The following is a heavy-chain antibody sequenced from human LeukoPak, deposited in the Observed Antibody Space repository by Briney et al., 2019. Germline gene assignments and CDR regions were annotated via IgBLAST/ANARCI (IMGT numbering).Heavy chain of an antibody. J-gene: IGHJ4*02. Sequence: GGSLRLSCAASGFSFSSYSMNWVRQPPGKGLEWVSSIFPSGGEIHYADSVRGRFTISRDNSKSTLSLQMNSLRAEDTAIYYCATYRQVLLPFESWGQGTLVTVSS. CDR3: ATYRQVLLPFES. D-gene: IGHD2-8*02. CDR2: IFPSGGEI. CDR1: GFSFSSYS. V-gene: IGHV3-21*04.